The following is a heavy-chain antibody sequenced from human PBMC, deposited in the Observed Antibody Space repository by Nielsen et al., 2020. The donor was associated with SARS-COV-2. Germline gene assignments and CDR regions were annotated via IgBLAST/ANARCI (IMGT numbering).Heavy chain of an antibody. CDR2: INPSGGST. CDR3: ARDRGVHYYDSSGYYQFDY. V-gene: IGHV1-46*01. CDR1: GYTFTSYY. Sequence: ASVKVSCKASGYTFTSYYMHWVRQAPGQGLEWMGIINPSGGSTSYAQKFQGRVTMTRDTSTSTVYMELSSLRSEDTAVYYCARDRGVHYYDSSGYYQFDYWGQGTLVTVSS. D-gene: IGHD3-22*01. J-gene: IGHJ4*02.